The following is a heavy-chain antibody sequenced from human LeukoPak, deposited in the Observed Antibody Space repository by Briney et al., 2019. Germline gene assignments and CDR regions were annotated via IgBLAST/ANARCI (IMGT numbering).Heavy chain of an antibody. Sequence: GGSLRLSCAASGFTFDDYTMHWVRQAPGKGLEWVSLISWDGGSTYYADSVKGRFTISRDNSKNSLYLQMNSLRTEDTALYYCAKGDLYGDPLTPAFDYWGQGTLVTVSS. CDR3: AKGDLYGDPLTPAFDY. D-gene: IGHD2-21*01. CDR2: ISWDGGST. CDR1: GFTFDDYT. J-gene: IGHJ4*02. V-gene: IGHV3-43*01.